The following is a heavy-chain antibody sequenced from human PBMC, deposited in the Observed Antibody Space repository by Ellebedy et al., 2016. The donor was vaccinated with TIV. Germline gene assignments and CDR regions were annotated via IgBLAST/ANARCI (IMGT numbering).Heavy chain of an antibody. CDR2: ISYDGSSK. CDR3: ARDLDKSSGWYGGAAD. J-gene: IGHJ1*01. Sequence: GESLKISCAASGFTFNSYAMHWVRQAPGKGLEWVAVISYDGSSKYYEDSVKGRFTISRDNSMTTLYLEMNSLRAEDTAVYYCARDLDKSSGWYGGAADWGQGTLVTVSS. CDR1: GFTFNSYA. V-gene: IGHV3-30-3*01. D-gene: IGHD6-19*01.